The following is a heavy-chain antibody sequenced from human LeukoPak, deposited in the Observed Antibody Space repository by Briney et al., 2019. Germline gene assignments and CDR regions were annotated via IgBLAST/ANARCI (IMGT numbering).Heavy chain of an antibody. D-gene: IGHD3-16*01. Sequence: QPGRSLRLSCAASGFTLSNYHMHWVRQAPGKGLEWVAVIWYGGSNEYYADSVKGRFTISSDNSKNTLYLQMNSLRAEDTAVYYCAKVGAIGSLTYFFDYWGQGTLVTVSS. CDR2: IWYGGSNE. CDR3: AKVGAIGSLTYFFDY. V-gene: IGHV3-33*06. CDR1: GFTLSNYH. J-gene: IGHJ4*02.